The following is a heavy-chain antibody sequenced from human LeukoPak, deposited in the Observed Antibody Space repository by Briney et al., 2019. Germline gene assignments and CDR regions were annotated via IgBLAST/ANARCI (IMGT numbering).Heavy chain of an antibody. J-gene: IGHJ1*01. CDR1: GFTFSSYA. V-gene: IGHV3-23*01. D-gene: IGHD3-22*01. Sequence: PGGSLRLSCAASGFTFSSYAINWVRQAPGKGLEWVSAISGGASNTYYADSVKGRFTISRDNSKNTLYLQMNSLRAEDTAVYYCAKQPPGGYYYESSGYYQYLQHWGQGTLVTVSS. CDR3: AKQPPGGYYYESSGYYQYLQH. CDR2: ISGGASNT.